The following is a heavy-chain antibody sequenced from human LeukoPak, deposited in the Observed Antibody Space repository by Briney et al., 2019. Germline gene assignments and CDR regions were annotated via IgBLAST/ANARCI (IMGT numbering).Heavy chain of an antibody. CDR1: GFIFSNYW. CDR3: ARDLGGKGELLSGYYMEF. CDR2: INRDGSTTSST. Sequence: GGSLRLSCAASGFIFSNYWMHWVRQAPGKWLVWLSRINRDGSTTSSTNYADSVKGRFTISRDNVKNTLYLQMQSLRAEDTAAYYCARDLGGKGELLSGYYMEFGGKGTTVTVSS. J-gene: IGHJ6*03. D-gene: IGHD1-26*01. V-gene: IGHV3-74*01.